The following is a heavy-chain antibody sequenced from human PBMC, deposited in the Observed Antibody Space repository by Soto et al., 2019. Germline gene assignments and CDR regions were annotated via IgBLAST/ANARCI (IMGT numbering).Heavy chain of an antibody. V-gene: IGHV3-23*01. CDR1: GFTFSSYA. Sequence: PGGSLRLSCAASGFTFSSYAMSWVRQAPGKGLEWVSAISGSGGSTYYADSVKGRFTISRDNSKNTLYLQMNSLRAEDTAVYYCAKSKRFLGWLLWPLPYWGQGTLVTVSS. CDR3: AKSKRFLGWLLWPLPY. CDR2: ISGSGGST. J-gene: IGHJ4*02. D-gene: IGHD3-3*01.